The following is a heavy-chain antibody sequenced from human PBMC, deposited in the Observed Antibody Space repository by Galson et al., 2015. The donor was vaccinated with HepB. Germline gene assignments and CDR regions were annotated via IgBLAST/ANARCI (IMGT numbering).Heavy chain of an antibody. D-gene: IGHD3-10*01. CDR2: IFYDGGHK. CDR3: SRARGDHYDSGPAF. V-gene: IGHV3-30*04. Sequence: SLRLSCAAPGFAFGSYAMPWVRQSPGRGLERVAVIFYDGGHKYHLDYDKGRFIVSRDKSKNTLYLQMNNLTTADTATYYCSRARGDHYDSGPAFWGQGSLVSVAS. CDR1: GFAFGSYA. J-gene: IGHJ4*02.